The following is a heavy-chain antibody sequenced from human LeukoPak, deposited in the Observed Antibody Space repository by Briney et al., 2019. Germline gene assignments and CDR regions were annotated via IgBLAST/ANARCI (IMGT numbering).Heavy chain of an antibody. J-gene: IGHJ4*02. CDR1: GFTFSSYW. CDR3: AGTLQSSSPYYFDY. Sequence: GGSLRLSCAASGFTFSSYWMRWVRQAPGKGLEWVANIKEDGSEKHYVDSVKGRFTISRDNAKNSLYLQMNSLRAEDTAVYYCAGTLQSSSPYYFDYWGQGTLVTVSS. V-gene: IGHV3-7*01. D-gene: IGHD6-13*01. CDR2: IKEDGSEK.